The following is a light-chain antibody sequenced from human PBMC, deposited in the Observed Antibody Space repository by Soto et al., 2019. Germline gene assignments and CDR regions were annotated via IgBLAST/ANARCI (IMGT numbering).Light chain of an antibody. CDR3: YSFAGSSTWIWV. CDR2: EGT. Sequence: QSVLTQPASVSGSPGQSITISCTGTNNDVGVYNFVSWYQQYPGKAPKLMIYEGTKRPSGVSTRFSGSKSDSAASLTISGLQAEDEADYYCYSFAGSSTWIWVFGRGTMVTVL. J-gene: IGLJ3*02. V-gene: IGLV2-23*01. CDR1: NNDVGVYNF.